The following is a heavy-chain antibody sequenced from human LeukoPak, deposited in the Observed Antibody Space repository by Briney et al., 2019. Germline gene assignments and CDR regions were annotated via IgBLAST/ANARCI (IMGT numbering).Heavy chain of an antibody. CDR1: GGTFSSYA. J-gene: IGHJ4*02. Sequence: SVKVSCKASGGTFSSYAISWVRQAPGQGLEWMGGIIPIFGTANYAQKFQGRVTITADKSTSTAYMELSSLRSEDTAVYYCAARDPIAAAAGFDYWGQGTLVTVSS. D-gene: IGHD6-13*01. CDR3: AARDPIAAAAGFDY. V-gene: IGHV1-69*06. CDR2: IIPIFGTA.